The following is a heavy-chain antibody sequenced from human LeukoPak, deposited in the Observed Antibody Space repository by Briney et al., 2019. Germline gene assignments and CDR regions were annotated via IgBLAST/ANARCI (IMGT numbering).Heavy chain of an antibody. CDR1: GLTFSSYS. CDR3: ARGAVGATRGRFDY. CDR2: FINSSSTI. V-gene: IGHV3-48*04. Sequence: GGSLRLSCAVSGLTFSSYSINWVRESPGNGLECCSGFINSSSTIYLADSVKGRFTISRDNAKNALYLQMNSLRAEDTDVYYCARGAVGATRGRFDYWRQGTLITVSS. D-gene: IGHD1-26*01. J-gene: IGHJ4*02.